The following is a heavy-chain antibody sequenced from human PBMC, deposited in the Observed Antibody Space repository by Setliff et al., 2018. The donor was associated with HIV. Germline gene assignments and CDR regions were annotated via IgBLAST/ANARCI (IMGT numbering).Heavy chain of an antibody. D-gene: IGHD6-19*01. CDR1: GGSISTYY. V-gene: IGHV4-39*01. CDR3: ARRFEQWLAFDY. Sequence: SETLSLTCTVSGGSISTYYWGWIRQPPGKGLERIGNIHFSGSTYYNPSLKSRVTVSVDPSKNQFSLKLGSVTAADTAVYFCARRFEQWLAFDYWGQGTLVTVSS. J-gene: IGHJ4*02. CDR2: IHFSGST.